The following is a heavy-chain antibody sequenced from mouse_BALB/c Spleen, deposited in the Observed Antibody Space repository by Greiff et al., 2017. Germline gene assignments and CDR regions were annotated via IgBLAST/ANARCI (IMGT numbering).Heavy chain of an antibody. CDR2: IYPGNSDT. V-gene: IGHV1-5*01. Sequence: VQLQQSGTVLARPGASVKMSCKASGYSFTSYWMHWVKQRPGQGLEWIGAIYPGNSDTSYNQKFKGKAKLTAVTSASTAYMELSSLTNEDSAVYYCTYYDYDGDAMDDWGQGTSVTVSS. CDR3: TYYDYDGDAMDD. D-gene: IGHD2-4*01. J-gene: IGHJ4*01. CDR1: GYSFTSYW.